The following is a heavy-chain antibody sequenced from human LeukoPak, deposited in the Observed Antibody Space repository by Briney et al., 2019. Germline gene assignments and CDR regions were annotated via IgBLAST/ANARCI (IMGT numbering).Heavy chain of an antibody. CDR2: ISGSGGST. CDR3: AKGRGSYSSSWTDV. CDR1: GFTFSSYA. D-gene: IGHD6-13*01. Sequence: GGSLRLSCAASGFTFSSYAMSWVRQAPGKGLEWVSAISGSGGSTYYADSVKGRFTISRDNSKNTLYLQMNSLRAEDTAVYYCAKGRGSYSSSWTDVWCQGTTVTVSS. J-gene: IGHJ6*02. V-gene: IGHV3-23*01.